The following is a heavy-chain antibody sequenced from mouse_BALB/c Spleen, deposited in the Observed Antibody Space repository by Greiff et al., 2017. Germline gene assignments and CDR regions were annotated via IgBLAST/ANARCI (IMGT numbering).Heavy chain of an antibody. CDR1: GYTFTSYW. Sequence: VQLQQPGAELVKPGASVKLSCKASGYTFTSYWMHWVKQRPGQGLEWIGEINPSNGRTNYNEKFKSKATLTVDKSSSTAYMQLSSLTSEDSAVYYCARDGLRFAYWGQGTLVTVSA. CDR3: ARDGLRFAY. D-gene: IGHD1-1*01. CDR2: INPSNGRT. J-gene: IGHJ3*01. V-gene: IGHV1S81*02.